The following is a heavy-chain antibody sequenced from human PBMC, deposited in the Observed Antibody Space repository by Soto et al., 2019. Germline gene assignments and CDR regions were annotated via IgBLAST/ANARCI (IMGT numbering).Heavy chain of an antibody. J-gene: IGHJ5*02. V-gene: IGHV4-4*07. CDR3: VRDGTKTLRDWFDP. CDR2: IYATGTT. Sequence: SETLSLTCTVSGASISGFHWGWIRKSAGKGLEWIGRIYATGTTDYNPSLKSRVMMSVDTSKKRFSLKLRSVTAADTAVYYCVRDGTKTLRDWFDPWGQG. D-gene: IGHD1-1*01. CDR1: GASISGFH.